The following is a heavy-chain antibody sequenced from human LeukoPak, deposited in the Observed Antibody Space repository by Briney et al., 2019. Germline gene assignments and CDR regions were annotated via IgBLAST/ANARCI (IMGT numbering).Heavy chain of an antibody. J-gene: IGHJ4*02. CDR1: GFTFSSYW. Sequence: GGSLRLSCAASGFTFSSYWMHWVRQAPGKGLVWVSRINSDGSSTSYADSVKGRFTISRDNTKNSLYLQMNSLRAEDTAVFYCARDQYDTWSRRGNFDSWGQGTLVIVSS. V-gene: IGHV3-74*01. CDR3: ARDQYDTWSRRGNFDS. CDR2: INSDGSST. D-gene: IGHD3-3*01.